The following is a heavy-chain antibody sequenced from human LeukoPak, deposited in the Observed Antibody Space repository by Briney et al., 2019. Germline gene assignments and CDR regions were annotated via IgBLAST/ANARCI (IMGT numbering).Heavy chain of an antibody. CDR1: GFTFSSYA. V-gene: IGHV3-30-3*01. J-gene: IGHJ6*02. CDR2: ISYDGSNK. D-gene: IGHD3-3*01. CDR3: ARDGFPHDFWSGYYTHGYYYYGMDV. Sequence: GGSLRLSCAASGFTFSSYAMHWVRQAPGKGLEWVAVISYDGSNKYYADSVKGRFTISRDNSKNTLYLQMNSLRAEDTAVYYCARDGFPHDFWSGYYTHGYYYYGMDVWGQGTTVTVSS.